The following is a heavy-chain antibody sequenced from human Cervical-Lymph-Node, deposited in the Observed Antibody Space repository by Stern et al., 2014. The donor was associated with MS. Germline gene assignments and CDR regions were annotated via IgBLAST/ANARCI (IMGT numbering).Heavy chain of an antibody. J-gene: IGHJ3*02. CDR2: ISDYNDNT. D-gene: IGHD2-15*01. Sequence: QVQLEESGAEVNKPGASVKVSCKASGYTFTSYGFSLVRQAPGQGLEWMGVISDYNDNTNYAQKLQGRVTMTTDTSTSTAYMELRSLRSDDTAVYYCARGLLGSENAFDIWGQGTMVTVSS. V-gene: IGHV1-18*01. CDR1: GYTFTSYG. CDR3: ARGLLGSENAFDI.